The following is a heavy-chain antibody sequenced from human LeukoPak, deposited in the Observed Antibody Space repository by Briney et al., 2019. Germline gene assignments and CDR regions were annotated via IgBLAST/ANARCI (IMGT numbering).Heavy chain of an antibody. V-gene: IGHV4-34*01. D-gene: IGHD4-17*01. J-gene: IGHJ1*01. Sequence: SETLSLTCAVYGGSFSGYYWSWIRQPPGKGLEWIGEINHSGSTNYNPSLKSRVTILVDTSKNQFSLKLSSVTAADTAVYYCARGHSPVTTKVSYFQHWGQGTLVAVSS. CDR1: GGSFSGYY. CDR2: INHSGST. CDR3: ARGHSPVTTKVSYFQH.